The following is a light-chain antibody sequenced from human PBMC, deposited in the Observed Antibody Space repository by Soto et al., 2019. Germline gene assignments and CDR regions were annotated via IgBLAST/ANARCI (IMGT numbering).Light chain of an antibody. Sequence: EIVMTQSPATLSVSPGERATLSCRASQSIISNLVWYQQKPGQAPRLLIYGASTRATGIPARFSGSGSGTEFTLTISSLQSEDFAVYYCQQYNNWPPYTFGQGTKLEIK. V-gene: IGKV3D-15*01. CDR1: QSIISN. J-gene: IGKJ2*01. CDR3: QQYNNWPPYT. CDR2: GAS.